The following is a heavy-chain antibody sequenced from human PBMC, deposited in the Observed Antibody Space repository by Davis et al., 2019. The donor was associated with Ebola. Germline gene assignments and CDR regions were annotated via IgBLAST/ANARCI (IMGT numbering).Heavy chain of an antibody. V-gene: IGHV4-34*01. CDR3: ARRGYSSSWFHLDV. CDR1: GGSFSGYY. Sequence: MPSETLSLTCAVYGGSFSGYYWSWIRQPPGKGLEWIGEINHSGSTNYNPSLKSRVTISVDASKNQFSLKLSSVTAADTAVYYCARRGYSSSWFHLDVWGQGTTVTVSS. J-gene: IGHJ6*02. CDR2: INHSGST. D-gene: IGHD6-13*01.